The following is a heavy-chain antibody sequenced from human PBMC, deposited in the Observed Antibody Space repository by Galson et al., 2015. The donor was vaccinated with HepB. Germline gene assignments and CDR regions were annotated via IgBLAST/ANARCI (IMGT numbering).Heavy chain of an antibody. V-gene: IGHV5-10-1*01. CDR2: IDPSDSYT. J-gene: IGHJ6*03. Sequence: SGAEVNKPGESLRISCKGSGYRFTSYWISWVRQMPGKGLEWMGRIDPSDSYTNYSPSFQGHVTISADKSISTAYLQWSSLKASDTAMYYCAREDIVVVPAASPVMDVWGKGTTVTVSS. D-gene: IGHD2-2*01. CDR3: AREDIVVVPAASPVMDV. CDR1: GYRFTSYW.